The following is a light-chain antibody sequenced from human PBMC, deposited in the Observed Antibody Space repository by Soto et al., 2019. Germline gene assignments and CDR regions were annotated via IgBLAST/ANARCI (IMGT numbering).Light chain of an antibody. V-gene: IGLV2-8*01. CDR3: SSYAGTNNWV. Sequence: QCVLTQPPSASGSPGQSVTISCTGTSSDVGAYHYVSWYQQHPGKAPKLMIYEVSKRPSGVSDRFSGSKSGNTASLTVSGLQAEDEADYYCSSYAGTNNWVFGGGTKLTVL. CDR1: SSDVGAYHY. CDR2: EVS. J-gene: IGLJ3*02.